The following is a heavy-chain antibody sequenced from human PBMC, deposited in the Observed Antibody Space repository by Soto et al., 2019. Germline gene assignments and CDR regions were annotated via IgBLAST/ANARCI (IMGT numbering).Heavy chain of an antibody. CDR3: ASRPRNGYNT. V-gene: IGHV1-69*01. J-gene: IGHJ5*02. CDR1: GGTFSNYA. Sequence: QVQLVQSGAELKQPGSSVKVSCKSSGGTFSNYAITWVRQAPGQGLEWMGGIIPIFGTSNYAQNFQGRVTFTADESITTTYMTLSNLKSEDTAVYYCASRPRNGYNTWGQGTLVTVSS. D-gene: IGHD5-12*01. CDR2: IIPIFGTS.